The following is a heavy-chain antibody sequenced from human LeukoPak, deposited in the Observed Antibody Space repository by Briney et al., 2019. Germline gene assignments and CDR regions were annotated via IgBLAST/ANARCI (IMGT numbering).Heavy chain of an antibody. CDR2: IYYSGDT. Sequence: SETLSLTCTVSGGSISRSRYYWGWIRQPPGKGLEWIGSIYYSGDTYYNPSLKSRRVTISVDTSKNQFSLRLSSVTAADTAVYYCARHQWHYYYYMGVWGKGSTVTVSS. CDR1: GGSISRSRYY. J-gene: IGHJ6*03. CDR3: ARHQWHYYYYMGV. V-gene: IGHV4-39*01. D-gene: IGHD6-19*01.